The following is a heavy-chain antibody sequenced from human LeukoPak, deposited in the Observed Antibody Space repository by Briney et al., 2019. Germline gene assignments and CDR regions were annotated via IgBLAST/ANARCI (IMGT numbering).Heavy chain of an antibody. J-gene: IGHJ4*02. CDR1: GFTFSSYW. Sequence: PGGSLRLSCAASGFTFSSYWMSWVRQAPGKGLEWVANIKQDGSEKYYVDSVKGRFSISRDNAKNLLYLQMSSLRAEDTAVYYCVREGHSSSWYYFDYWGQGTLVTVSS. CDR3: VREGHSSSWYYFDY. D-gene: IGHD6-13*01. V-gene: IGHV3-7*01. CDR2: IKQDGSEK.